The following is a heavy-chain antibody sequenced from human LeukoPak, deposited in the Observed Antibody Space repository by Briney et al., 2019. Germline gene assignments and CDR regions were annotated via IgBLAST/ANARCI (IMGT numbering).Heavy chain of an antibody. Sequence: SETQSLTCRLSARSMSNKYWGSIRQPPGKGLEWIGYMSDSGTTKQNPALKSRVTISLDTSKNHLSPMLSSVTAADTAVYYCATHDSNGYYPYYFAYWGQGTVVGVSS. CDR2: MSDSGTT. V-gene: IGHV4-59*08. CDR3: ATHDSNGYYPYYFAY. J-gene: IGHJ4*02. D-gene: IGHD3-3*01. CDR1: ARSMSNKY.